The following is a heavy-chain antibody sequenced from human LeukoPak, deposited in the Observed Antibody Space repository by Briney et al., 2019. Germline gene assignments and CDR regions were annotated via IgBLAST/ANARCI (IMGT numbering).Heavy chain of an antibody. CDR3: TGFETSGPDAFDI. Sequence: GGSRRLSCVASGFTFRKAWMRWVRQAPGKGRDWVGRIKTKTDGGTTDYAAPVKGRFTISRDDSKNTLYLQMNSLKTEDTALYFCTGFETSGPDAFDIWGRGTMVTVSS. V-gene: IGHV3-15*01. J-gene: IGHJ3*02. D-gene: IGHD5-12*01. CDR2: IKTKTDGGTT. CDR1: GFTFRKAW.